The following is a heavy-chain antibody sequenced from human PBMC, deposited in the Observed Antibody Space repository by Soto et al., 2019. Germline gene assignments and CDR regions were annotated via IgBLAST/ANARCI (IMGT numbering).Heavy chain of an antibody. CDR1: GFTFSSYA. Sequence: GESLKISCAASGFTFSSYAMSWVRQAPGKGLEWVSAISGSGGSTYYADSVKGRFTISRDNSKNTLYLQMNSLRAEDTAVYYCAKGRAGRGDGYYFDYWGQGTLVTVSS. D-gene: IGHD1-26*01. V-gene: IGHV3-23*01. CDR2: ISGSGGST. CDR3: AKGRAGRGDGYYFDY. J-gene: IGHJ4*02.